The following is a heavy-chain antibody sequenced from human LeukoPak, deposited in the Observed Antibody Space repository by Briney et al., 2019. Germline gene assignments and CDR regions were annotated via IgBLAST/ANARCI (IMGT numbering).Heavy chain of an antibody. CDR2: ISYDGSSE. Sequence: QPGRSLRLSCAASGFTFGTFGMHWVRQAPGKGLEWVAFISYDGSSEYDADSVKGRFTISRDNSKNTLYLQMGSLRAEDMAVYYCARDVRQWLTFSHDYWGQGTLVTVSS. J-gene: IGHJ4*02. V-gene: IGHV3-30*03. CDR1: GFTFGTFG. CDR3: ARDVRQWLTFSHDY. D-gene: IGHD6-19*01.